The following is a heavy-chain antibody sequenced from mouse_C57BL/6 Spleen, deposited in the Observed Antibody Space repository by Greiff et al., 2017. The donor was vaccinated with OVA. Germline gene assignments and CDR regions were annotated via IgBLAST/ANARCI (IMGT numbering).Heavy chain of an antibody. J-gene: IGHJ4*01. V-gene: IGHV1-82*01. CDR2: IYPGDGDT. CDR1: GYAFSSSW. Sequence: QVQLQQSGPELVKPGASVKISCKASGYAFSSSWMNWVKQRPGKGLEWIGRIYPGDGDTNYNGKFKGKATLTADKSSSTAYMQLSSLTSEDSAVYFCARDPGGAMDYWGQGTSVTVSS. CDR3: ARDPGGAMDY.